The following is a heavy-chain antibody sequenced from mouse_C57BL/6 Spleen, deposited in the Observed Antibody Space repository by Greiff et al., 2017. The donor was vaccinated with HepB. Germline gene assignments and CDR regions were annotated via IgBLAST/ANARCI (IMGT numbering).Heavy chain of an antibody. D-gene: IGHD1-1*01. J-gene: IGHJ4*01. CDR2: IWSGGST. V-gene: IGHV2-2*01. CDR3: ARNSYYYGSSFLYAMDY. CDR1: GFSLTSYG. Sequence: QVQLKQSGPGLVQPSQSLSITCTVSGFSLTSYGVHWVRQSPGKGLEWLGVIWSGGSTDYNAAFISRLSISKDNSKSQVFFKMNSLQADDTAIYYCARNSYYYGSSFLYAMDYWGQGTSVTVSS.